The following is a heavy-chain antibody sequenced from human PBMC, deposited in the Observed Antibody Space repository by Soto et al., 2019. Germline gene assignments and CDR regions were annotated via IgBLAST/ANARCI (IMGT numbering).Heavy chain of an antibody. V-gene: IGHV3-23*01. Sequence: GGSLRLSCVASGFNFKKFAMSWVRQAPGEGLEWVSGISCCGGSTSYADSVKGRFSIARDDSTNTLSLQMNNLRVEDTAQYYCARGGLLYATSFIDYWGQGTLVTVSS. J-gene: IGHJ4*02. CDR1: GFNFKKFA. CDR3: ARGGLLYATSFIDY. CDR2: ISCCGGST. D-gene: IGHD2-8*01.